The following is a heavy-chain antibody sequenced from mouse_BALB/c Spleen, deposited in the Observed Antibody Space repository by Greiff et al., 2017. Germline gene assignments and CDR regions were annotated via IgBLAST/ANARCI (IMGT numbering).Heavy chain of an antibody. J-gene: IGHJ3*01. V-gene: IGHV14-1*01. Sequence: EVQLQQSGAELVRSGASVKLSCTASGFNIKDYYMHWVKQRPEQGLEWIGQIYPGDGDTNYNGKFKGKATLTADKSSSTAYMQLSSLTSEDSAVYFYARSYDYDWFAYWGQGTLVTVSA. CDR3: ARSYDYDWFAY. D-gene: IGHD2-4*01. CDR1: GFNIKDYY. CDR2: IYPGDGDT.